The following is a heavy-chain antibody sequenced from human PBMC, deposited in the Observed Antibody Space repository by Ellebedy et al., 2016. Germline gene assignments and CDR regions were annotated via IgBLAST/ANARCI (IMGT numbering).Heavy chain of an antibody. D-gene: IGHD2-2*01. CDR2: INHSGST. CDR3: ARGYCSSTSCYPGL. Sequence: GSLRLXXTVSGGSISSGDYYWSWIRQPPGKGLEWIGEINHSGSTNYNPSLKSRVTISVDTSKNQFSLKLSSVTAADTAVYYCARGYCSSTSCYPGLWGQGTLVTVSS. V-gene: IGHV4-39*07. CDR1: GGSISSGDYY. J-gene: IGHJ4*02.